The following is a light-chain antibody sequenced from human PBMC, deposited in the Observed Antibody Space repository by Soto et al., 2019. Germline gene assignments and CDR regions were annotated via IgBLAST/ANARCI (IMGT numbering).Light chain of an antibody. J-gene: IGKJ1*01. CDR2: DAS. V-gene: IGKV3-11*01. CDR1: QSVSSY. Sequence: EIVLTQSPATLSLSPGERATLSCRASQSVSSYLAWYQQKPGQAPRLLIYDASNRATGIPARFSGSASGTDFTLTISSLEPEDFAVYYWQQRSNWPPTFGQGTKVEIK. CDR3: QQRSNWPPT.